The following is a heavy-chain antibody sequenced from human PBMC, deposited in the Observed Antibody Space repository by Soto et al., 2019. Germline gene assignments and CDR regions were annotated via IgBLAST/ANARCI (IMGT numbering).Heavy chain of an antibody. CDR1: AGTVSRYA. V-gene: IGHV1-69*13. CDR2: IIPIFGTA. Sequence: SVKVSCGASAGTVSRYAISGVGQAPGQGLEWMGGIIPIFGTANYAQKFQGRVTITADESTRTAYMELSSLRSEDTAVYYCARGWDCGGDCYSGSQYGMDVWGQGTTVTVSS. J-gene: IGHJ6*02. D-gene: IGHD2-21*02. CDR3: ARGWDCGGDCYSGSQYGMDV.